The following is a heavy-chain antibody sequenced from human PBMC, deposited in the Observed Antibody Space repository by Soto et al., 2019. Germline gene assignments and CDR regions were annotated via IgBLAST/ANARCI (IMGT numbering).Heavy chain of an antibody. CDR2: ISSSGSTI. J-gene: IGHJ3*02. D-gene: IGHD2-21*02. CDR1: GFTFSDYY. V-gene: IGHV3-11*01. Sequence: QVQLVEAGGGLVKPGGSLRLSCAASGFTFSDYYMSWIRQAPGKGLEWGSYISSSGSTIYYADSVKGRFTISRDNGKNSLYLKMSSLRAEDTAVYYCARDSTPTYCGGDCKEAFDIWGQGTMVTVSS. CDR3: ARDSTPTYCGGDCKEAFDI.